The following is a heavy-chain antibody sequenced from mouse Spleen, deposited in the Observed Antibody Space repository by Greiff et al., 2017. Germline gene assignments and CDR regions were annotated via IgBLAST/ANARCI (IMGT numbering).Heavy chain of an antibody. CDR1: GFSLTSYG. V-gene: IGHV2-2*02. CDR2: IWSGGST. J-gene: IGHJ4*01. D-gene: IGHD2-10*02. CDR3: ARNMGYGNHGDY. Sequence: VTLVESGPGLVQPSQSLSITCTVSGFSLTSYGVHWVRQSPGKGLEWLGVIWSGGSTDYNAAFISRLSISKDNSKSQVFFKMNSLQANDTAIYYCARNMGYGNHGDYWGQGTSVTVSS.